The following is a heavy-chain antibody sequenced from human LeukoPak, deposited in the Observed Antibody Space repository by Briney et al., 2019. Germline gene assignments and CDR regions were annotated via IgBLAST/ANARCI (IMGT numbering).Heavy chain of an antibody. CDR1: GGSISSSSYY. J-gene: IGHJ4*02. Sequence: SETLSLTCTVSGGSISSSSYYWGWIRQPPGKGLEWIGSIYYSGSTYYNPSLKSRVTISVDTSKNQFSLKLSSVTAADTAVYYCARGYWYGGNSQFDYWGQGTLVTVSS. V-gene: IGHV4-39*07. D-gene: IGHD4-23*01. CDR2: IYYSGST. CDR3: ARGYWYGGNSQFDY.